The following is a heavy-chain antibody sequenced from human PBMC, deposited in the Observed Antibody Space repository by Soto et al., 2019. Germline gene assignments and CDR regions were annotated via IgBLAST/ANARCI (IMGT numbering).Heavy chain of an antibody. Sequence: GGSLRLSCAASGFTFSNAWMSWVRQAPGKGLEWVGRIKSKTDGGTTDYAAPVKGRFTISRDDSKNTLYLQMNSLKTEDTAVYYCTTEVFVVVPALDYWGQGTLVTVSS. V-gene: IGHV3-15*01. J-gene: IGHJ4*02. CDR3: TTEVFVVVPALDY. D-gene: IGHD2-2*01. CDR1: GFTFSNAW. CDR2: IKSKTDGGTT.